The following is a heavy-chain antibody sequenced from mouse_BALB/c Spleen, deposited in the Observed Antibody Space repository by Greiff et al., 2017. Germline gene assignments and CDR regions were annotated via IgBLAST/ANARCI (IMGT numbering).Heavy chain of an antibody. CDR3: ANHYGWDAMDY. Sequence: EVQLQQSGPGLVKPSQSLSLTCTVTGYSITSDYAWNWIRQFPGNKLEWMGYISYSGSTSYNPSLKSRISITRDTSKNQFFLQLNSVTTEDTATYYCANHYGWDAMDYWGQGTSVTVSS. V-gene: IGHV3-2*02. CDR1: GYSITSDYA. J-gene: IGHJ4*01. CDR2: ISYSGST. D-gene: IGHD1-1*01.